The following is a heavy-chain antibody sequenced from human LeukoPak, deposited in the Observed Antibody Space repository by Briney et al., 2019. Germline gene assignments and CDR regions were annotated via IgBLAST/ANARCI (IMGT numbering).Heavy chain of an antibody. J-gene: IGHJ6*03. CDR3: AREHRGWHRHYYYYMDV. Sequence: GGSLRLSCAVSGLTLSSYSVNWVRQAPGKGLEWVSSISSSSSYIYYADSVKGRFTISRGNAKNSLYLQMNSLSAEDTAVYYCAREHRGWHRHYYYYMDVWGKGTTVTVSS. CDR1: GLTLSSYS. D-gene: IGHD6-19*01. V-gene: IGHV3-21*01. CDR2: ISSSSSYI.